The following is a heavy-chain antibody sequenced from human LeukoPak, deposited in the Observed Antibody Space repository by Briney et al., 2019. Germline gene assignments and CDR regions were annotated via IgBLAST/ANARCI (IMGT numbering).Heavy chain of an antibody. V-gene: IGHV3-66*01. D-gene: IGHD1-26*01. CDR3: ARAVIVGATNFDY. Sequence: PGGSLRLSCAASGFTVSSNYMSWVPQAPGKGLEWVSDIYSGGSTYYADSVKGRFTISRDNSKNTLYLQMNSLRAEDTAVYYCARAVIVGATNFDYWGQGTLVTVSS. CDR1: GFTVSSNY. J-gene: IGHJ4*02. CDR2: IYSGGST.